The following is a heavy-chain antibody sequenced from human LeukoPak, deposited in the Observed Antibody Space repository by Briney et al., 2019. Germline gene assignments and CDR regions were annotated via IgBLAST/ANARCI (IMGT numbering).Heavy chain of an antibody. CDR1: GFTFSSYS. Sequence: PGGSLRLSCAASGFTFSSYSMNWVRQAPGKGLEWVSSIISSSSYIYYADSVKGRFTISRDNAKNSLHLQMNSLRAEDTAVYYCGRDLGVGFCSSTGCNNLNMDVWGKGTTVTVSS. J-gene: IGHJ6*03. V-gene: IGHV3-21*04. CDR3: GRDLGVGFCSSTGCNNLNMDV. CDR2: IISSSSYI. D-gene: IGHD2-2*01.